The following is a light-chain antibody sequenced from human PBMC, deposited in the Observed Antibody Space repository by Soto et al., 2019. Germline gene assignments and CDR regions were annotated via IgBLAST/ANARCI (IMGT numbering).Light chain of an antibody. CDR2: GTS. CDR3: QNFVRSPPRYT. CDR1: QSLSSNY. Sequence: EIVLTQSPGTLSLSPGERATLSCRASQSLSSNYLTWYQHKPGQAPRLLIYGTSSRATGIPDRFSGSGSGTDFTLTISRLEPEDFAVYFCQNFVRSPPRYTFGQGTKVDIK. V-gene: IGKV3-20*01. J-gene: IGKJ2*01.